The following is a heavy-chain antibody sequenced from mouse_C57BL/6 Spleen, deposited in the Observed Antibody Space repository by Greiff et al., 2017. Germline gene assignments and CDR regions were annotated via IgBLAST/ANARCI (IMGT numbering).Heavy chain of an antibody. V-gene: IGHV1-64*01. J-gene: IGHJ3*01. CDR1: GYTFTSYW. D-gene: IGHD2-4*01. CDR2: IHPNSGST. Sequence: QVQLQQPGAELVKPGASVKLSCKASGYTFTSYWMHWVKQRPGQGLEWIGMIHPNSGSTNYNEKFKSKATLTVDKSSSTAYMQLSSLTARDSAVYYCARRESYYDSFAYWGQGTLVTVSA. CDR3: ARRESYYDSFAY.